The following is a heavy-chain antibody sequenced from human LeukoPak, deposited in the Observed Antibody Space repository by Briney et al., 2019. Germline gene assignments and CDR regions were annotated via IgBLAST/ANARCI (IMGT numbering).Heavy chain of an antibody. CDR2: IIPIFGTA. CDR1: GGTFSSYA. J-gene: IGHJ4*02. Sequence: SVKVSCKASGGTFSSYAISWVRRAHGQGLEWMGRIIPIFGTANYAQKFQGRVTITTDESTSTAYMELSSLRSEDTAVYYCAIEGPNEYYFDYWGQGTLVTVSS. D-gene: IGHD2-8*01. V-gene: IGHV1-69*05. CDR3: AIEGPNEYYFDY.